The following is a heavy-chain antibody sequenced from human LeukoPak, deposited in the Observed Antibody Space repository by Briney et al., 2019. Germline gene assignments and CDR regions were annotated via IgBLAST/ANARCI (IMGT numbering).Heavy chain of an antibody. V-gene: IGHV3-23*01. CDR1: GFDFTAYG. J-gene: IGHJ6*03. CDR2: ISASGLDT. CDR3: AKYGPGLGVVIEYFMDV. D-gene: IGHD3-3*01. Sequence: PGGSLRLSCAASGFDFTAYGMSWVRPAPGKGLEWVSGISASGLDTYYADSVTGRFTISRDNSKNTVHLLMNSLRAEDSAMYYCAKYGPGLGVVIEYFMDVWGKGTRVTVSS.